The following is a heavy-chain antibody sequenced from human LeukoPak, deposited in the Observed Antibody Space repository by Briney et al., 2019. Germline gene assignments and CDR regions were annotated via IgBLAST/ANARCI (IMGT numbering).Heavy chain of an antibody. J-gene: IGHJ4*02. CDR2: INPNSGDT. V-gene: IGHV1-2*02. CDR1: GYTFSGSY. D-gene: IGHD1-26*01. CDR3: ARGSTVGATESLGFDY. Sequence: ASVKVSCKASGYTFSGSYMHWVRQAPGQGLEWMGWINPNSGDTHYAQKFQGRVTMTRDTSISTAYMELSRLRSDDTAMYYCARGSTVGATESLGFDYWGQGTPVTVSS.